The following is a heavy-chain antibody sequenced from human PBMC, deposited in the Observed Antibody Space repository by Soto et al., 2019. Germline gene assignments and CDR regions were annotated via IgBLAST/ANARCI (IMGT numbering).Heavy chain of an antibody. Sequence: SQTLSLTCAISGDSVSRNSAAWNWIRQSPSRGLEWLGRTYYRSKWFNDYAVTVKSRITINPDTSKNQFSLQLMSVTPEDTAVYYCARVDDSSGWFDYWGQGTLVTVSS. CDR1: GDSVSRNSAA. D-gene: IGHD6-19*01. CDR3: ARVDDSSGWFDY. J-gene: IGHJ5*01. V-gene: IGHV6-1*01. CDR2: TYYRSKWFN.